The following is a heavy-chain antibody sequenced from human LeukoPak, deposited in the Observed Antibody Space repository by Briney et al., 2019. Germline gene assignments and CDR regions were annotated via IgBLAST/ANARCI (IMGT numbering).Heavy chain of an antibody. V-gene: IGHV4-59*01. CDR2: IYDSGRT. D-gene: IGHD3-3*01. CDR1: GGSFSSYY. CDR3: ARGFYYDFWSGVKWHPAYYFDY. J-gene: IGHJ4*02. Sequence: SETLSLTCAVSGGSFSSYYWTWMRQPPGRGLEWIGHIYDSGRTIYTPSLKSRVTISLDTSKNQFSLKLSSVAAADTAVYYCARGFYYDFWSGVKWHPAYYFDYWGRGALVTVSS.